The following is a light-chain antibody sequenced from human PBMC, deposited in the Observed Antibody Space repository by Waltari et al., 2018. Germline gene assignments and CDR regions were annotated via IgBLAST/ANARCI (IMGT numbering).Light chain of an antibody. J-gene: IGLJ3*02. Sequence: QSALTQTATVSGSPGQSITISCSGTSRDIGNYNLVSWYQQHPGKAPTLIIYDVYKRPSGVSNRFAGSKAGNTAFLAISGLQTADEADYYCSSYAGSAISVFGGGTKLTVL. CDR1: SRDIGNYNL. CDR2: DVY. V-gene: IGLV2-23*02. CDR3: SSYAGSAISV.